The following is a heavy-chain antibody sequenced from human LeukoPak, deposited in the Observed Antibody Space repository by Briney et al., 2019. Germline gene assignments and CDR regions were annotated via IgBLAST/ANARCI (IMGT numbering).Heavy chain of an antibody. CDR1: GFSFGDFW. D-gene: IGHD5-24*01. J-gene: IGHJ6*03. CDR3: ARGQDGYNEFYYYYYYMDV. V-gene: IGHV3-7*01. CDR2: IKQDGSEK. Sequence: GGSLRLSCAASGFSFGDFWMNWVRQAPGKGLEWVANIKQDGSEKYYVDSVKGRFTISRDNAKNSLYLQMNSLRAEDTAVYYCARGQDGYNEFYYYYYYMDVWGKGTTVTVSS.